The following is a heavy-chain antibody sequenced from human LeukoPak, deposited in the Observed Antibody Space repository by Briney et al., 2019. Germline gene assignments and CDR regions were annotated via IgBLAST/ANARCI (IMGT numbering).Heavy chain of an antibody. Sequence: ASVKVSCKASGYTFTSYDINWVRQATGQGLEWMGWMNPNSGNTGYAQKFQGRVTMTRNTSISTAYMELSSLRSEDTAVYYCARAYVVVAAYHDAFDIWGQGTMVTVSS. CDR2: MNPNSGNT. CDR3: ARAYVVVAAYHDAFDI. V-gene: IGHV1-8*01. CDR1: GYTFTSYD. J-gene: IGHJ3*02. D-gene: IGHD2-15*01.